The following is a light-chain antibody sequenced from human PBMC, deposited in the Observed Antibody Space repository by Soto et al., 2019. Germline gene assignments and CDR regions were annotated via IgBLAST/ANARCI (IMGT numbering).Light chain of an antibody. Sequence: DIQMTQPPSSLSESVGERVTITCRASQSVSTYLNWFQQKPGKAPKLLIYGASSLPTGVPSRFSGGGSGTDFTLTISSLQREDFATYYCQQFAISTTFGQGTKVDIK. CDR1: QSVSTY. CDR2: GAS. V-gene: IGKV1-39*01. J-gene: IGKJ1*01. CDR3: QQFAISTT.